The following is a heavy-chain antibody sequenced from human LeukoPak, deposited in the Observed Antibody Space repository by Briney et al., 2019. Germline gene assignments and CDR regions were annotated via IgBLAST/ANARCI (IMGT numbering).Heavy chain of an antibody. Sequence: GGSLRLSCAASGFTFSSYAMHWVRQAPGKGLEWVALISYDGSNKYFADSVKGRFTISRDNSKNTLYLQMNSLRADDTAVYSCARGADGVSSNSRGWFDPWGQGTLVTVSS. CDR1: GFTFSSYA. J-gene: IGHJ5*02. D-gene: IGHD2-15*01. CDR3: ARGADGVSSNSRGWFDP. CDR2: ISYDGSNK. V-gene: IGHV3-30*04.